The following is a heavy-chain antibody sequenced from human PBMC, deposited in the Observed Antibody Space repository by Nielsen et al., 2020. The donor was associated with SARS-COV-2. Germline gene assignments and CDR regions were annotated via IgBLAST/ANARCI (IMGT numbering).Heavy chain of an antibody. Sequence: ASVKVSCKASGYVFASYAIHWVRQAPGQRLEWMGWINAGNGNTKYSQKFEGRVTMTRDTSISTAYMELSSLTSEDTAVYYCARRADYYDSSAYYYWGQGILVTVSS. V-gene: IGHV1-3*01. J-gene: IGHJ4*02. D-gene: IGHD3-22*01. CDR2: INAGNGNT. CDR1: GYVFASYA. CDR3: ARRADYYDSSAYYY.